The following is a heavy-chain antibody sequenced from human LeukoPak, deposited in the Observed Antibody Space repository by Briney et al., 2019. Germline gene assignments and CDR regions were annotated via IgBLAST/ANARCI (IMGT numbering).Heavy chain of an antibody. J-gene: IGHJ4*02. CDR1: GFTFSSSA. V-gene: IGHV3-23*01. Sequence: GGSPRLSCAASGFTFSSSAMTWVRQAPGKGLEWVSALSGSGDSTYYADSVKGRFTIFRDNSKNTLYLQMNSLRAEDTAVYYCAKGPVRGVIPYYWGQGTLVTVSS. CDR3: AKGPVRGVIPYY. CDR2: LSGSGDST. D-gene: IGHD3-10*01.